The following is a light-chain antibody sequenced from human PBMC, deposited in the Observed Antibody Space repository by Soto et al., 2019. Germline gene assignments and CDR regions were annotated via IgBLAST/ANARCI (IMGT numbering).Light chain of an antibody. J-gene: IGKJ5*01. CDR2: AAS. Sequence: DIQLTQSPSFLSASVGDRVTITCRASQSISSYLNWYQQKPGKAPKLLIYAASSLQSGVPSRFSGSGSGTDFTLTISRLEPEDFAVYYCQQYDTSPPITFGQGTRLEIK. CDR1: QSISSY. CDR3: QQYDTSPPIT. V-gene: IGKV1-39*01.